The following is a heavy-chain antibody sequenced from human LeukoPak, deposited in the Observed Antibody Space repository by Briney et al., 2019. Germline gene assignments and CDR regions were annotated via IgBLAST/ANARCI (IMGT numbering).Heavy chain of an antibody. CDR3: ARESRDGGNSLEFDY. CDR1: GGSISSYY. V-gene: IGHV4-59*01. Sequence: SETLSLTCTVSGGSISSYYWSWIRQPPGKGLEWIGYIYYSGSTNYNPSLKSRVTISVDTSKNQFSLKLSSVTAADTAVYYCARESRDGGNSLEFDYWGQGTRVTVSS. D-gene: IGHD4-23*01. CDR2: IYYSGST. J-gene: IGHJ4*02.